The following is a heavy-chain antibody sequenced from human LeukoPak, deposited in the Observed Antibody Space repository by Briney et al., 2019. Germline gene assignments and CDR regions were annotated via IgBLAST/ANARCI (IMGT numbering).Heavy chain of an antibody. D-gene: IGHD3-10*01. CDR1: GGSFSGYY. Sequence: PSETLSLTCAVYGGSFSGYYWSWIRQPPGKGLEWIGEINHSGSTNYNPSLKSRVTISVDTSKNQFSLKLSSVTAADTAVYYCARQGVRGVISLWGQGTLVTVSS. CDR2: INHSGST. V-gene: IGHV4-34*01. CDR3: ARQGVRGVISL. J-gene: IGHJ4*02.